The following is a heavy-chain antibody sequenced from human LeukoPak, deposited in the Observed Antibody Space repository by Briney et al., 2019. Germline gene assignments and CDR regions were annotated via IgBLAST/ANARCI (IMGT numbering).Heavy chain of an antibody. CDR3: ARVGYNYGCDY. CDR1: GFTFSNYW. Sequence: GGSLRLSCAASGFTFSNYWMHWVRQAPGKGLVWVSRINSDGSSTSYADSVKGRFTISRDNAKNTVDLQMNSLRAEDTAVYYCARVGYNYGCDYWGQGTLVTVSS. J-gene: IGHJ4*02. D-gene: IGHD5-18*01. V-gene: IGHV3-74*01. CDR2: INSDGSST.